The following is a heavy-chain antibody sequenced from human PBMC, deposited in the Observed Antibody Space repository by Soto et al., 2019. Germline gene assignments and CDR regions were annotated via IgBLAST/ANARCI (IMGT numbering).Heavy chain of an antibody. J-gene: IGHJ4*02. CDR1: GGSISSYY. D-gene: IGHD3-3*01. CDR3: ARQGYDFWSGYKYYFDY. Sequence: PSETLSLTCAVRGGSISSYYWSWIRQPTGKGLEWIGYIYYSGSTNYNPSLKSRVTISVDTSKNQFSLKLSSVTAADTAVYYCARQGYDFWSGYKYYFDYWGQGTLVTVSS. CDR2: IYYSGST. V-gene: IGHV4-59*01.